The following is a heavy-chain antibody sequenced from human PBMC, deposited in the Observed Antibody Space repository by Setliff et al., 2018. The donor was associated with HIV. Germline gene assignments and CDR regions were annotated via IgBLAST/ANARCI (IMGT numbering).Heavy chain of an antibody. J-gene: IGHJ4*02. CDR1: GGSISSYY. CDR3: ARGWFGGYYFDY. D-gene: IGHD3-10*01. CDR2: IHSSGST. Sequence: PSETLSLTCTISGGSISSYYWSWIRQPPGKGLEWIGNIHSSGSTNYNPSLKSRVTISVDTSKNQFSLKLSFVTAADTAVYYCARGWFGGYYFDYWGQGTLVTVSS. V-gene: IGHV4-4*08.